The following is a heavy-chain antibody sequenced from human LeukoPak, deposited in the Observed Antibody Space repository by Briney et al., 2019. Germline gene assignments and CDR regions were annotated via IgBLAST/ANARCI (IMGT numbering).Heavy chain of an antibody. Sequence: SETLSLTCSVSVDSINSYYWSWIRQPPGKGLEWIGHISDSGNTNYSPSLKSRVTISRDTSKSQLSLQLTSVTAADTAVYYCARRSNWRSFFPFDYWGRGTLFTLSS. CDR2: ISDSGNT. D-gene: IGHD1-26*01. J-gene: IGHJ4*02. CDR3: ARRSNWRSFFPFDY. V-gene: IGHV4-59*08. CDR1: VDSINSYY.